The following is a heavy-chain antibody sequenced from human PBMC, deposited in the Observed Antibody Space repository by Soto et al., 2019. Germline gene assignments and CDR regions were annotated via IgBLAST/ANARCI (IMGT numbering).Heavy chain of an antibody. CDR1: GFTFSSYA. D-gene: IGHD3-9*01. Sequence: GGSLRLSCAASGFTFSSYAMSWVRQAPGKGLEWVSAISGSGGSTYYADSVKGRFTISRDNSKNTLYLQMNSLRAEDTAVYYCAKDGLGYDILTGYPHWGQGTLVTVSS. CDR3: AKDGLGYDILTGYPH. CDR2: ISGSGGST. J-gene: IGHJ4*02. V-gene: IGHV3-23*01.